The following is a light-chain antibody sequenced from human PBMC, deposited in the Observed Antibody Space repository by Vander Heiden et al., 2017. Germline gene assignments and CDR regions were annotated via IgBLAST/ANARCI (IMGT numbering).Light chain of an antibody. CDR2: DAS. CDR3: QQRSNWPPFT. V-gene: IGKV3-11*01. Sequence: EIVLPPSPATLSSSPRERATLSCRASQSVSSYLAWYQQKPGRAPRLLIYDASNRATGIPARFSGSRSGTDFTLTISSLEPEDFAVYYCQQRSNWPPFTFGPGTKVDIK. CDR1: QSVSSY. J-gene: IGKJ3*01.